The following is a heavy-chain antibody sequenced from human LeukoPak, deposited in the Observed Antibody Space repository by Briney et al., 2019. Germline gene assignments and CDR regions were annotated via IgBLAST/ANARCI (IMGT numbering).Heavy chain of an antibody. CDR1: GGSISSSSYY. Sequence: SETLSLTCTVSGGSISSSSYYWGWIRQPPGKGLEWIGSIYYSGITYYNPSLKSRVTISVDTSKNQFSLKLSSVTAADTAVYYCARPPASDLDAFDIWGQGTMATVSS. CDR3: ARPPASDLDAFDI. V-gene: IGHV4-39*01. CDR2: IYYSGIT. J-gene: IGHJ3*02.